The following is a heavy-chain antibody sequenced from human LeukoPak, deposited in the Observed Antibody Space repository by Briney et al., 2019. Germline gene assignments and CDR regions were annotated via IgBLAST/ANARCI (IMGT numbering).Heavy chain of an antibody. CDR2: ISNSGSHT. V-gene: IGHV3-11*05. D-gene: IGHD6-19*01. CDR1: GFSFSDNY. Sequence: GGSLRLSCAASGFSFSDNYMSWIRQAPGKGLEWVSYISNSGSHTNYPDSVKGRFTISRDNAKNSLYLQMNSLRDEDTAVYYCARARGAGPGGHFDYWGQGTLVTVSS. CDR3: ARARGAGPGGHFDY. J-gene: IGHJ4*02.